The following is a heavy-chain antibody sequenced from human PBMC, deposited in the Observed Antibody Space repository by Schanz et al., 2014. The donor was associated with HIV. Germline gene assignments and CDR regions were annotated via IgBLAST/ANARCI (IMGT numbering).Heavy chain of an antibody. D-gene: IGHD6-13*01. CDR2: MWYDESHK. Sequence: VQLVESGGGLIQPGGSLRLSCAASGFPVSSNYMSWVRQAPGKGLEWVAAMWYDESHKGYADSVKGRFTISRDNSKNTLYLEMNSLRPEDTAVYYCARETSGFSTSWPPRYHYYGMDVWGQGTTVTVSS. CDR1: GFPVSSNY. V-gene: IGHV3-33*08. J-gene: IGHJ6*02. CDR3: ARETSGFSTSWPPRYHYYGMDV.